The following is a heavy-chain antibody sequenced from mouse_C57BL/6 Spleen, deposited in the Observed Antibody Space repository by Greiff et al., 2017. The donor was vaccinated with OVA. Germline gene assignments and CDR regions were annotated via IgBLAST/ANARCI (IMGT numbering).Heavy chain of an antibody. V-gene: IGHV1-82*01. Sequence: VKLQESGPELVKPGASVKISCKASGYAFSSSWMNWVKQRPGKGLEWIGRIYPGDGDTNYHGKFKGKATLTADKSSRTAYMQLSSLTSEDSAVYYCAPYYGSSPCFAYWGQGTLVTVSA. CDR3: APYYGSSPCFAY. D-gene: IGHD1-1*01. J-gene: IGHJ3*01. CDR1: GYAFSSSW. CDR2: IYPGDGDT.